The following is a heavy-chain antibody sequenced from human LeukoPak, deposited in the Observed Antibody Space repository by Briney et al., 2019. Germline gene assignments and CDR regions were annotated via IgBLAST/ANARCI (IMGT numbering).Heavy chain of an antibody. Sequence: SETLSLTCTVSGYSISSGYYWGRIRQPPGKGLEWTGSIDHSGSTYYNPSLKSRITISVDTSKNQFSLKLSSVTAADTAVYYCAQYCSSTSCPWGTFDPWGQGTLVTVSS. J-gene: IGHJ5*02. D-gene: IGHD2-2*01. V-gene: IGHV4-38-2*02. CDR2: IDHSGST. CDR3: AQYCSSTSCPWGTFDP. CDR1: GYSISSGYY.